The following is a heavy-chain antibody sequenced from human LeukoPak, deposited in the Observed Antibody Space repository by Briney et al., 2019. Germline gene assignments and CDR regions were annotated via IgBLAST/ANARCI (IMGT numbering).Heavy chain of an antibody. V-gene: IGHV4-39*01. J-gene: IGHJ4*02. CDR3: ARRHYGSGNIDS. D-gene: IGHD3-10*01. CDR2: IYSNGHI. Sequence: PSETLSLTCSVSSDSISSSSYLWVWVRQPPGKGLEWIGDIYSNGHISYNPSLKSRAAISVDTSKNQFSLNLSSVTAAATAVYYCARRHYGSGNIDSWGQGTLVTVSS. CDR1: SDSISSSSYL.